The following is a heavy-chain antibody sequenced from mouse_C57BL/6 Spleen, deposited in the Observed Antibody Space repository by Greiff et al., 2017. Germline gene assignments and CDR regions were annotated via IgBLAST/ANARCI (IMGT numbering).Heavy chain of an antibody. CDR1: GYTFTSYW. J-gene: IGHJ4*01. D-gene: IGHD1-1*01. CDR2: IDPNSGGT. Sequence: QVQLQQPGAELVKPGASVKLSCKASGYTFTSYWMHWVKQRPGRGLEWIGRIDPNSGGTKYNEKFKSKATLTVDKPSSTAYMQLSSLTSEASAVYYCARDGVVATKLFYYAMNYWGQGTSVTVSS. CDR3: ARDGVVATKLFYYAMNY. V-gene: IGHV1-72*01.